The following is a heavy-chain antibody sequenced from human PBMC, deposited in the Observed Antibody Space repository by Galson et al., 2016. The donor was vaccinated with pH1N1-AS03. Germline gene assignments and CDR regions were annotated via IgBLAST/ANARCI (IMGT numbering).Heavy chain of an antibody. CDR1: GFTFSSYA. V-gene: IGHV3-23*01. CDR3: AKDKSYGDYPSWFDP. J-gene: IGHJ5*02. CDR2: ISGRGDST. Sequence: SLRLSYAASGFTFSSYAMSWVRQAPGKGLEWVSAISGRGDSTYYADSVKGRFTISRDNSKNTLYLQMNSLRAEDTAVYYCAKDKSYGDYPSWFDPWGQGTLVTVSS. D-gene: IGHD4-17*01.